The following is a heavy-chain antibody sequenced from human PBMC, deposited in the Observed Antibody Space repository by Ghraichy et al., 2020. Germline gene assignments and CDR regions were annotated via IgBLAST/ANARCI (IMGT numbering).Heavy chain of an antibody. J-gene: IGHJ6*02. V-gene: IGHV4-59*12. CDR3: ARGWILSTYYYGMDV. CDR2: IYYSGTT. D-gene: IGHD1-1*01. Sequence: SETLSLTCTVSGGAIANYFWSWIRQAPGKGLEWIGYIYYSGTTEYNPSLKSRVTISIDTSNTQFSLEVSSLTAAYTAVYYCARGWILSTYYYGMDVWGQGTTVTVSS. CDR1: GGAIANYF.